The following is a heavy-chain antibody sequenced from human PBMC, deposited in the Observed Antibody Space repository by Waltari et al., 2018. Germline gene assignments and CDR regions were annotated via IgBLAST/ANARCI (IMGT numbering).Heavy chain of an antibody. CDR1: GFTLSSSY. D-gene: IGHD3-16*01. J-gene: IGHJ4*02. Sequence: EVQLVESGGGLVQPGGASRLTCEASGFTLSSSYMHWVRQVPGKGLVWVSRINTDGSSANYADSVKGRFTISRDNGKNTLYLQMNSLRAEDTAVYYCARDGGGNGYIHYWGQGTLVTVSS. CDR3: ARDGGGNGYIHY. CDR2: INTDGSSA. V-gene: IGHV3-74*01.